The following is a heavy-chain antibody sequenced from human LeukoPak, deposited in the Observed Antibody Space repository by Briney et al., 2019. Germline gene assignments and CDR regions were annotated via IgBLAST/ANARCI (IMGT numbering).Heavy chain of an antibody. V-gene: IGHV3-53*01. CDR3: ASQASRNYDATYYFDY. Sequence: HAGGSLRLSCAASGFTVSSNYMSWVRQAPRKGLEWVSVIYSGGSTYYADSVKGRFTISRDNSKNTLYLQMNSLRAEDTAVYYCASQASRNYDATYYFDYWGQGTLVTVSS. CDR2: IYSGGST. D-gene: IGHD3-22*01. J-gene: IGHJ4*02. CDR1: GFTVSSNY.